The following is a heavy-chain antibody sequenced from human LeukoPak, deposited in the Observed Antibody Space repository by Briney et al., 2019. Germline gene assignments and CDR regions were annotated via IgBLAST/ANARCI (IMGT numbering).Heavy chain of an antibody. CDR1: GGSFSGYY. V-gene: IGHV4-34*01. CDR2: INHSGST. CDR3: ARGRSGGCLRYFDY. D-gene: IGHD1-26*01. Sequence: SSETLSLTCAVYGGSFSGYYWSWIRQPPGKGLEWIGEINHSGSTNYNPSLKSRVTISVDTSKNQFSLKLSSVTAADTAVYYCARGRSGGCLRYFDYWGQGTLVTVSS. J-gene: IGHJ4*02.